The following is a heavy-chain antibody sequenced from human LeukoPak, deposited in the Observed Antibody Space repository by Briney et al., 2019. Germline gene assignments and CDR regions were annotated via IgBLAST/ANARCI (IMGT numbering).Heavy chain of an antibody. Sequence: PSETLSLTCTVSGGSMSPYHWGWIRQPPGKGLEWTGYIYYSGSTNYNPSLKSRVTISVDTSKNQFSLKLSSVTAADTAVYYCARHWSDIDAFDIWGQGTMVTVSS. CDR2: IYYSGST. V-gene: IGHV4-59*08. CDR1: GGSMSPYH. CDR3: ARHWSDIDAFDI. J-gene: IGHJ3*02.